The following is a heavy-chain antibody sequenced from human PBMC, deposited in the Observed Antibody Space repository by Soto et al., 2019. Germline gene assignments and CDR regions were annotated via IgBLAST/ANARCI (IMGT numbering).Heavy chain of an antibody. Sequence: VQLLESGGGLVKPGSSLRLSCAASGFTFTNAWMNWVRQSPGKGLEWVCLIKKISEGAKTNYSTPVKGRFTISRDDSQSTLYLQMNSLKIEDTAVYYCATELFGVVTSVTYDNYWGQGTLVTVSS. CDR2: IKKISEGAKT. CDR3: ATELFGVVTSVTYDNY. V-gene: IGHV3-15*01. CDR1: GFTFTNAW. J-gene: IGHJ4*02. D-gene: IGHD2-21*02.